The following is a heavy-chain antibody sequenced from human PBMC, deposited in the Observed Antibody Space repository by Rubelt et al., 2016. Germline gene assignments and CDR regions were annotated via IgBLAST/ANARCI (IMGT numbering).Heavy chain of an antibody. CDR1: GFTFSSYG. CDR3: ARDPGYSSSWYHLDFDY. D-gene: IGHD6-13*01. CDR2: ISYDGSNK. Sequence: QVQLVESGGGVVQPGRSLRLSCAASGFTFSSYGMHWVRQAPGKGLEWVAVISYDGSNKYYADSVKGRFTISRDNSKKMLVVKRNSLGVEDTAGYYCARDPGYSSSWYHLDFDYWGQGTLVTVSS. V-gene: IGHV3-30*03. J-gene: IGHJ4*02.